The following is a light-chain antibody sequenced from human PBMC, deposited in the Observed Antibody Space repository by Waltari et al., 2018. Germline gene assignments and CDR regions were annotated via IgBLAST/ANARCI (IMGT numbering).Light chain of an antibody. CDR1: SIYGAGYHY. CDR3: CSYAGSSTYV. J-gene: IGLJ1*01. Sequence: QSALTQPASVSWSPGPSIPISCTGTSIYGAGYHYGYWYQQPPGKAPKLMIYDVSKRPSGVSNRFSGSKSGNTASLTISGLQAEDEADYYCCSYAGSSTYVFGTGTKVTVL. CDR2: DVS. V-gene: IGLV2-23*02.